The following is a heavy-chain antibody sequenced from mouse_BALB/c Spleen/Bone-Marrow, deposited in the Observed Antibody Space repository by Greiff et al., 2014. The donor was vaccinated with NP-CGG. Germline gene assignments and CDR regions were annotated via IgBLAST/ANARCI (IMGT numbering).Heavy chain of an antibody. CDR1: GVDFSGYW. J-gene: IGHJ3*01. V-gene: IGHV4-1*02. Sequence: CATGGVDFSGYWMTWVRQAPGKGLEWIGEINPDSRTINYKPSLKEKFIMSRDNAKNTLYLQMSKVRSEDTALYYCARNGYYGWITYWGQGTLVTVSA. D-gene: IGHD2-3*01. CDR2: INPDSRTI. CDR3: ARNGYYGWITY.